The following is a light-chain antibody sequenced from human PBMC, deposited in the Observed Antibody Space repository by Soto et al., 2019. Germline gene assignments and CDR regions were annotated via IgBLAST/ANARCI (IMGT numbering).Light chain of an antibody. CDR1: QSISSK. CDR3: QQYGSSPPWT. Sequence: IVMTQSPATLSVSPGERATLSCRASQSISSKLAWYQQKPGQAPRLLIYGASTRATGIPVRFSGSGSGTEFTLTITSLQSEDFAVYYCQQYGSSPPWTFGQGTKVDIK. J-gene: IGKJ1*01. V-gene: IGKV3-15*01. CDR2: GAS.